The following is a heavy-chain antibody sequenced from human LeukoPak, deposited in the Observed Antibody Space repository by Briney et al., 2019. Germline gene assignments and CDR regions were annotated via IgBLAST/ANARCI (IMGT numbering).Heavy chain of an antibody. CDR1: GFTFSSYS. D-gene: IGHD3-9*01. CDR3: ARHLQEYNILTCGSFPGE. Sequence: GGSLRLSCAASGFTFSSYSMNCVRQSPGEGRECVSSINSSSSYIYYADSVKGRFTISRDNAKNSLYLQMNTLRAEDTAVYYCARHLQEYNILTCGSFPGEGGEGTL. J-gene: IGHJ4*02. CDR2: INSSSSYI. V-gene: IGHV3-21*01.